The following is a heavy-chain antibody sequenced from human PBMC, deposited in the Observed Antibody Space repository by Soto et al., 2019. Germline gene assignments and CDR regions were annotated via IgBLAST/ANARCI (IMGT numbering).Heavy chain of an antibody. J-gene: IGHJ4*02. Sequence: QVQLVESGGGVVQPGRSLRLSCAASGFTFSSYGMHWVRQAPGKGLEWVAVISYDGSNKYYADSVKGRFTISRDNSKNTLYLQMNSLRAEDTAVYYCAKDRGVRGVSAVGYFDYWGQGTLVTVSS. V-gene: IGHV3-30*18. CDR3: AKDRGVRGVSAVGYFDY. CDR2: ISYDGSNK. CDR1: GFTFSSYG. D-gene: IGHD3-10*01.